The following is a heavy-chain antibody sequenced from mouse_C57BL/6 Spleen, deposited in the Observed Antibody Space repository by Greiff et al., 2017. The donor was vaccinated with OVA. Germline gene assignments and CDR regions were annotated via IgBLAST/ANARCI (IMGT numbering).Heavy chain of an antibody. Sequence: EVNVVESEGGLVQPGSSMKLSCTASGFTFSDYYMAWVRQVPEKGLEWVANINYDGSSTYYLDSLKSRFIISRDNAKNILYLQMSSLKSEDTATYYCARDHGKGFDYWGQGTTRTVSS. V-gene: IGHV5-16*01. J-gene: IGHJ2*01. CDR3: ARDHGKGFDY. CDR2: INYDGSST. CDR1: GFTFSDYY. D-gene: IGHD2-1*01.